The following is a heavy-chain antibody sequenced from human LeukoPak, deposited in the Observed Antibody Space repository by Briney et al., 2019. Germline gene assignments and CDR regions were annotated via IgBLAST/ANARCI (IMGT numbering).Heavy chain of an antibody. CDR3: AKDSDCSSTSCYIPSYYYGMDV. CDR2: ISGSGGST. V-gene: IGHV3-23*01. CDR1: GFTFSSYA. J-gene: IGHJ6*02. Sequence: SGGSLRLSCAASGFTFSSYAMSWVRQAPGKGLEWVSAISGSGGSTYYADSVKGRFTISRDNSKNTLYLQMNSLRAEDTAVYYCAKDSDCSSTSCYIPSYYYGMDVWGQGTTVTVSS. D-gene: IGHD2-2*02.